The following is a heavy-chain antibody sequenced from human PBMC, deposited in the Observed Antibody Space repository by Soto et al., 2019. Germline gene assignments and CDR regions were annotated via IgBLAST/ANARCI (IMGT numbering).Heavy chain of an antibody. CDR2: IYYSGST. CDR3: ARDSDEYSSSWYRFDP. V-gene: IGHV4-61*01. CDR1: GGSVSSGSYY. Sequence: SETLSLTCTVSGGSVSSGSYYWSWIRQPPGKGLEWIGYIYYSGSTNYNPSLKSRVTISVDTSKNQFSLKLSSVTAADTAVYYCARDSDEYSSSWYRFDPWGQGTLVTVS. D-gene: IGHD6-13*01. J-gene: IGHJ5*02.